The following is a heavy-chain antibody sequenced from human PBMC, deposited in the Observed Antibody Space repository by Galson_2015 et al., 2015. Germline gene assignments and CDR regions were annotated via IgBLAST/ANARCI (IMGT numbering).Heavy chain of an antibody. CDR2: INRAGDFE. Sequence: SLRLSCAASGFSFRNSDMTWVRQAPGKGLDFVSSINRAGDFEFYGPDSVRGRFFISRDNAIDTIYLQMSSLRPEDTAVYFCAKKEAGAAYYFDSWGQGTLVLVSS. D-gene: IGHD6-25*01. J-gene: IGHJ4*02. CDR1: GFSFRNSD. CDR3: AKKEAGAAYYFDS. V-gene: IGHV3-23*01.